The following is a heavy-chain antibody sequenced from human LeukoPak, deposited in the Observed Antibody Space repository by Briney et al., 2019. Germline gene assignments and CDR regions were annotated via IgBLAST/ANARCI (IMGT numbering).Heavy chain of an antibody. Sequence: SQTLSLTCTVSGGSISSGGYYWSWIRQHPGKGLEWIGYIYYSGSTYYNPSLKSRVTISVDTSKNQFSLKLSSVTAADTAVYYCARGSAAAGPSDAFDIWGQGTMVTVSS. D-gene: IGHD6-13*01. CDR3: ARGSAAAGPSDAFDI. CDR2: IYYSGST. J-gene: IGHJ3*02. CDR1: GGSISSGGYY. V-gene: IGHV4-31*03.